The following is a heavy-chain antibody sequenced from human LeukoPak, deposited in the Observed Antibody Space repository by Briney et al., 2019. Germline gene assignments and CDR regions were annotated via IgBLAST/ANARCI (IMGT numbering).Heavy chain of an antibody. CDR1: GGTLSSYA. CDR2: IIPIFGTA. CDR3: ARGGITMVRGVIITPGGYVY. D-gene: IGHD3-10*01. V-gene: IGHV1-69*06. Sequence: SVKVSCTASGGTLSSYAISWVRQAPGQGLEWMGGIIPIFGTANYAQKFQVRVTITADKSTSTAYMELSSLRSEDTAVYYCARGGITMVRGVIITPGGYVYWGQGNLVTVSS. J-gene: IGHJ4*02.